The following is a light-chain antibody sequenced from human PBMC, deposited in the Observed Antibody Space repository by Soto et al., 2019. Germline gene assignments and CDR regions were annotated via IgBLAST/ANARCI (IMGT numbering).Light chain of an antibody. CDR1: QSISRW. V-gene: IGKV1-5*03. CDR2: KAS. J-gene: IGKJ1*01. Sequence: DIPMTHSPSTLSESVGDRVTITCRASQSISRWLAWDQQNPEKASKIRNYKASTLKSGVQSRFSGSGSGTEFTLTNCSVQPDDFATYCCQHYISYSVELGQGTE. CDR3: QHYISYSVE.